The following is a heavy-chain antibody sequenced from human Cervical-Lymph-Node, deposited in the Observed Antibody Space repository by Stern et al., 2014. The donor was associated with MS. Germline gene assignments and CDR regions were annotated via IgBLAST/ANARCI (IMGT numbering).Heavy chain of an antibody. Sequence: VNLVESGGGVVQPGRSLRLSCAASGFTFSSYGMHWVRQAPGKGLEWVAVISYDVSNQCCADSVKGRFTISRDNSKNTLYLQMNSLRAEDTAVYYCAKDLGGSYYHYYYGMDVWGQGTTVTVSS. CDR3: AKDLGGSYYHYYYGMDV. D-gene: IGHD1-26*01. V-gene: IGHV3-30*18. CDR1: GFTFSSYG. J-gene: IGHJ6*02. CDR2: ISYDVSNQ.